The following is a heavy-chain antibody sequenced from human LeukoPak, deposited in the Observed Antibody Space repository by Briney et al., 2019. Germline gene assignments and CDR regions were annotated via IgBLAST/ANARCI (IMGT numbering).Heavy chain of an antibody. Sequence: GGSLRLSCGVSGLSFSDRWMSWVRQAPGEGLEWVANIKGDGGEKYYVDSVKGRFSISRDNAKNSVYLEMSSLRAEDTALYYCASEFRDLWRNYFDYWGQGTLVTVSS. J-gene: IGHJ4*02. CDR1: GLSFSDRW. CDR3: ASEFRDLWRNYFDY. D-gene: IGHD2-21*01. V-gene: IGHV3-7*01. CDR2: IKGDGGEK.